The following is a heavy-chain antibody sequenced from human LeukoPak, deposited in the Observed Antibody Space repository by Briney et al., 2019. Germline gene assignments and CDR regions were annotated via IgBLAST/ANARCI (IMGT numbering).Heavy chain of an antibody. CDR3: ARVLVVTATLDY. V-gene: IGHV1-69*13. Sequence: SVKVSCKASGGTFSSYAISWVRQAPGQGLEWMGGIIPIFGTANYAQKFQGRVTITADESTSTAYMELRSLRSDDTAVYYCARVLVVTATLDYWGQGTLVTVSS. J-gene: IGHJ4*02. CDR1: GGTFSSYA. CDR2: IIPIFGTA. D-gene: IGHD2-21*02.